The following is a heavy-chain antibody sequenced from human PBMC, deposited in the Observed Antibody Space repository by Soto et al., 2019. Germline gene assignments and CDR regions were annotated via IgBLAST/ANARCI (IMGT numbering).Heavy chain of an antibody. J-gene: IGHJ4*02. CDR1: GFTFSSYA. CDR2: ISYDGSNK. D-gene: IGHD3-16*01. CDR3: ARAYEGDYFYY. Sequence: QVQLVESGGGVVQPGRSLRLSCAASGFTFSSYAMHWVRQAPGKGLEWVAVISYDGSNKYYADSVKGRFTISRDNSKNPLYLQMNSLRAYDTAVYYCARAYEGDYFYYGGQGTLVTVSS. V-gene: IGHV3-30-3*01.